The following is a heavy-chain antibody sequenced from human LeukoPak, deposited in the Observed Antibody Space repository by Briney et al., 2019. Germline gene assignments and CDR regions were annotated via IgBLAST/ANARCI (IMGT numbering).Heavy chain of an antibody. Sequence: GGSLRLSCAASGFTFSSYWMSWVRQAPGKGLEWVANIKQDGSEKYYVDSVKGRFTISRDNAKNSPYLQMNSLRAEDTAVYYCAREGYYDSSGYNYWGQGTLVTVSS. CDR2: IKQDGSEK. CDR3: AREGYYDSSGYNY. CDR1: GFTFSSYW. J-gene: IGHJ4*02. V-gene: IGHV3-7*01. D-gene: IGHD3-22*01.